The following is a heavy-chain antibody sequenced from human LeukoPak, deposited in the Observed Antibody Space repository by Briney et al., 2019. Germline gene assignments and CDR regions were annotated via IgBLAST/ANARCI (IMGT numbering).Heavy chain of an antibody. D-gene: IGHD4-17*01. V-gene: IGHV4-61*01. CDR3: ARDDYGDWDFDY. CDR1: GGSITSSSYY. J-gene: IGHJ4*02. CDR2: IYYSGST. Sequence: SETLSLTCTVSGGSITSSSYYWSWIRQPPGKGLEWIGYIYYSGSTNYSPSLKSRVTISVDTSKNQFSLKLSSVTAADTAVYYCARDDYGDWDFDYWGQGNLVTVSS.